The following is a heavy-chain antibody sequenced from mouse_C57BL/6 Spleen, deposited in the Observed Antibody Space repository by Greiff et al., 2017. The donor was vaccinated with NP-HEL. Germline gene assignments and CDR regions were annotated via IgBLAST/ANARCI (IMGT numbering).Heavy chain of an antibody. CDR1: GYTFTSYW. V-gene: IGHV1-59*01. Sequence: VQLQQPGAELVRPGTSVKLSCKASGYTFTSYWMHWVKQRPGQGLEWIGVIDPSDSYTNYNQKFKGKATLTVDTSSSKAYMQLSSLTSEASAVYYCARGLPDYWGQGTTLTVSS. J-gene: IGHJ2*01. CDR3: ARGLPDY. CDR2: IDPSDSYT.